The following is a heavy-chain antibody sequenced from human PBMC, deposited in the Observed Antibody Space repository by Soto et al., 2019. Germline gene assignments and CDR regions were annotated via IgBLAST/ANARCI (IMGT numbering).Heavy chain of an antibody. CDR1: GGSISSSNW. J-gene: IGHJ4*02. Sequence: SETLSLTCAVSGGSISSSNWWSWVRQPPGKGLEWIGEIYHGGSTNYNPSLKSRVTISVDKSKNQFSLKLSSVTAADTAVYYCARSRGYYDSSGYSYYWGQGTLVTVSS. CDR3: ARSRGYYDSSGYSYY. V-gene: IGHV4-4*02. D-gene: IGHD3-22*01. CDR2: IYHGGST.